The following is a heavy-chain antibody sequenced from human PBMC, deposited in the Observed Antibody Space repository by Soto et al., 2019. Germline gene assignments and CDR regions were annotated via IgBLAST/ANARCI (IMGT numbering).Heavy chain of an antibody. CDR2: ISWDGEK. CDR1: GFSLNTRGVG. CDR3: APRRGDLLTGHYYFDY. V-gene: IGHV2-5*02. D-gene: IGHD3-9*01. Sequence: ITLKESGPTLVKPTHTLTLTCTFSGFSLNTRGVGVGWIRQPPGKALEWLALISWDGEKRYSPSLKSRLTITNDTSENQVVPTMTTMDPVDTATYYCAPRRGDLLTGHYYFDYWGQGTLVTVSS. J-gene: IGHJ4*02.